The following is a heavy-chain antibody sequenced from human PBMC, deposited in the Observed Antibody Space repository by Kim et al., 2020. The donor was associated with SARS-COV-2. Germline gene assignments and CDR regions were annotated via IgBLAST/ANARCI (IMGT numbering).Heavy chain of an antibody. CDR3: ARGARFSAIVDF. J-gene: IGHJ4*02. Sequence: GGSLRLSCAASGFTVSNSYMTWIRQAPGKGLEWVSVIYDDGTTHYADSVKGRFTISRDSPKNTLYLQMNSLSVEDTAIYYCARGARFSAIVDFWGQGTLV. V-gene: IGHV3-53*01. CDR2: IYDDGTT. CDR1: GFTVSNSY. D-gene: IGHD3-3*01.